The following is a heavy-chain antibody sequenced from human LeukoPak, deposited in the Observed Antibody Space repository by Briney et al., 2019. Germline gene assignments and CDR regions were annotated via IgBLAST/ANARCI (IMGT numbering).Heavy chain of an antibody. V-gene: IGHV4-59*01. CDR2: IFHNGNT. J-gene: IGHJ6*03. CDR3: ARGGYYYLDV. CDR1: DGSMSPYY. Sequence: PSETLSLTCTVSDGSMSPYYWSWIRQSPGKGLEWIAYIFHNGNTKYNPSLRSRVTISIDTSRNQVFLNLNSVTVADTAVYYCARGGYYYLDVWGKGTTVTVSS.